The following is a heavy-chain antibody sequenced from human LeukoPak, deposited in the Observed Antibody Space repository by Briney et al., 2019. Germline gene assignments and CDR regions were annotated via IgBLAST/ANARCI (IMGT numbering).Heavy chain of an antibody. D-gene: IGHD4-17*01. CDR2: ANNDGSRT. CDR1: GFTFRNHW. J-gene: IGHJ4*02. Sequence: GGSLRLSCAASGFTFRNHWMHWVRQAPGKGLEWISYANNDGSRTDYADSVKGRFTISRDNAKNSLYLQMNSLRAEDTAVYYCARDLDYGEFDYWGQGTLVTVSS. V-gene: IGHV3-74*01. CDR3: ARDLDYGEFDY.